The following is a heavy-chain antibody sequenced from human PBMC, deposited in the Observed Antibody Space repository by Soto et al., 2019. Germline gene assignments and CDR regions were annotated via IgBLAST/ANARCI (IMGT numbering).Heavy chain of an antibody. D-gene: IGHD3-22*01. CDR2: INPSGGST. V-gene: IGHV1-46*01. CDR1: GYTFTSYY. Sequence: QVQLVQSGAEVKKPGASVKVSCKASGYTFTSYYMHWVRQAPGQGLEWMGIINPSGGSTSYAQKFQGRVTMTRDTSTSTVYMELSSLRSEDTAVYYCARDPTATYYYDSSGYLDYWGQGTLVTVSS. J-gene: IGHJ4*02. CDR3: ARDPTATYYYDSSGYLDY.